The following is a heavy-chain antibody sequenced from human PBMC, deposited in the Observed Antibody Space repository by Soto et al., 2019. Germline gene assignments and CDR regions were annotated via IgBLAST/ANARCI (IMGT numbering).Heavy chain of an antibody. D-gene: IGHD7-27*01. V-gene: IGHV1-69*01. CDR3: ASPYKLGREAFDI. Sequence: QVQLVQSGAEVKKPGSSVKVSCKASGGTFSSYAISWVRQAPGQGLEWMGGIIPSFGTANYAQKLQGRVTITADETTSAAYMELSSLRSEDTAVYYCASPYKLGREAFDIWGQGTMVTVSS. CDR2: IIPSFGTA. CDR1: GGTFSSYA. J-gene: IGHJ3*02.